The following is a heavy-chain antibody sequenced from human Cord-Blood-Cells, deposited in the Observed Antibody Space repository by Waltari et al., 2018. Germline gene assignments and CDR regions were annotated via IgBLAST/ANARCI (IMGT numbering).Heavy chain of an antibody. CDR1: GGSISRYY. J-gene: IGHJ4*02. CDR2: IYYSGST. Sequence: QVQLQESGPGLVKPSETLSLTCTVSGGSISRYYWRWIRQPPGKGLEWIGYIYYSGSTNYNPSLKSRVTISVDTSKNQFSLKLSSVTAADTAVYYCARHVGIAAAGFDYWGQGTLVTVSS. V-gene: IGHV4-59*08. D-gene: IGHD6-13*01. CDR3: ARHVGIAAAGFDY.